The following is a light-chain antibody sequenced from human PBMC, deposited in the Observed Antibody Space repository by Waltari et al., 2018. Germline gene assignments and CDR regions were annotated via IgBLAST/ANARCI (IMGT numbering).Light chain of an antibody. CDR3: QQRSSWPFMYT. V-gene: IGKV1-39*01. Sequence: DIQMTQSPSSLSASVGDRVTITCRASQSISSYLNWYQQKPGKAPKLLIYAASSLQSGVPSRFSGSGSGTDFTLTISSLQPEDFATYYCQQRSSWPFMYTFGQGTKLEIK. J-gene: IGKJ2*01. CDR2: AAS. CDR1: QSISSY.